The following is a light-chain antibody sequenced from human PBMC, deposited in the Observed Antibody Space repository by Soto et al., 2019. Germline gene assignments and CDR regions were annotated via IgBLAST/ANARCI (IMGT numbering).Light chain of an antibody. V-gene: IGLV2-14*01. CDR2: DVS. Sequence: QSVLTQPASVSGSPGQSITISCTGTSSDVGGYNYVSWYQQHPGKAPKLMIYDVSNRPSGVSNRFSGSKSGNTASLTISGLQAEDEADYYCSSYTSSSTLDWVFGTGTKVTVL. CDR3: SSYTSSSTLDWV. CDR1: SSDVGGYNY. J-gene: IGLJ1*01.